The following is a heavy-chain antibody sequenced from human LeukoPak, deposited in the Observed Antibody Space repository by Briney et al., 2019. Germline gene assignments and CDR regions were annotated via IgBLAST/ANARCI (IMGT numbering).Heavy chain of an antibody. V-gene: IGHV1-18*01. CDR3: ARSADYYGSGSYYKSDY. CDR2: ISAYNGNT. J-gene: IGHJ4*02. D-gene: IGHD3-10*01. CDR1: GYTFTSYG. Sequence: ASVKVSCKASGYTFTSYGISWVRQAPGQGLEWMGWISAYNGNTNYAQELQGRVTMTTDTSTSTAYMELRSLRSDDTAVYYCARSADYYGSGSYYKSDYWGQGTLVTVSS.